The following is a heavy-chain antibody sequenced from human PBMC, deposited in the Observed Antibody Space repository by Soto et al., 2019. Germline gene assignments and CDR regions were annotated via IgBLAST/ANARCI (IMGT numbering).Heavy chain of an antibody. D-gene: IGHD4-4*01. CDR1: GFTFSDYG. J-gene: IGHJ4*02. Sequence: QVQLEESGGGVVQPGMSLRLSCAASGFTFSDYGMHWVRQAPGKGLEWVAGISNDEKNLHYPHSVKGRFTISRDNSKNTLFLQMNSLRLEDTAVYYCVRAPYRYCNYGHYWGQGTLVTVSS. V-gene: IGHV3-30*03. CDR2: ISNDEKNL. CDR3: VRAPYRYCNYGHY.